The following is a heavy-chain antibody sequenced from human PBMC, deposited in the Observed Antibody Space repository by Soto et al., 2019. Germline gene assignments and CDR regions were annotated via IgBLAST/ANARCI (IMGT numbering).Heavy chain of an antibody. V-gene: IGHV3-30*18. CDR2: ISYDGSNK. CDR3: AQREVPHH. CDR1: GFTFSSYG. J-gene: IGHJ5*02. Sequence: GGYLRLSCAASGFTFSSYGMHWVRQAPGKGLEWVAVISYDGSNKYYADSVKGRFTISRDNSKNTLYLQMNSLRAEDTAVYYYAQREVPHHWGQGTLVTVSS. D-gene: IGHD2-2*01.